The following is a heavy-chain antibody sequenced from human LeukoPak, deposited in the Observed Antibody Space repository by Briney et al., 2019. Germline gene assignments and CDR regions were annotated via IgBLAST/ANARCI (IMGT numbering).Heavy chain of an antibody. Sequence: PSETLSLTCTVSGGSISSSSYYRGWIRQPPGKGLEWIGSIYYSGSTYYNPSLKSRVTISVDTSKNQFSLKLSSVTAADTAVYYCARVGSGSYYNLDYWGQGTLVTVSS. CDR3: ARVGSGSYYNLDY. V-gene: IGHV4-39*07. CDR1: GGSISSSSYY. J-gene: IGHJ4*02. D-gene: IGHD3-10*01. CDR2: IYYSGST.